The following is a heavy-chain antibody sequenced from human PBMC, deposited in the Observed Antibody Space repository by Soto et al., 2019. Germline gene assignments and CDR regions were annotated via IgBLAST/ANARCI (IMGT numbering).Heavy chain of an antibody. Sequence: QVPLVQSGAEVKKPGASVKVSCKASGYTFTSYGISWVRQAPGQGLEWMGWISAYNGNTNYAQKLQGRVTMTTDTSTSTAYMELRSLRSDDTAVYYCARDRERAYYDSSGYYDYWGQGTLVTVSS. V-gene: IGHV1-18*01. J-gene: IGHJ4*02. D-gene: IGHD3-22*01. CDR2: ISAYNGNT. CDR1: GYTFTSYG. CDR3: ARDRERAYYDSSGYYDY.